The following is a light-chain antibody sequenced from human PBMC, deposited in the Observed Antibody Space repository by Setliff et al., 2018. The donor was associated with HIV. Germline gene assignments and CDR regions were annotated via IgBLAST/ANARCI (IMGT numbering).Light chain of an antibody. CDR1: SSDVGGYRY. V-gene: IGLV2-14*01. CDR2: AVS. Sequence: QPVLTQPASVSGSPGQSITISCSGTSSDVGGYRYVSWYQQFPGKAPKLIIYAVSNRPSGVSNRFSGSKSGNTASLTISGLQAEDEADYYCSSFTSSNTLVFGGGTKVTVL. J-gene: IGLJ3*02. CDR3: SSFTSSNTLV.